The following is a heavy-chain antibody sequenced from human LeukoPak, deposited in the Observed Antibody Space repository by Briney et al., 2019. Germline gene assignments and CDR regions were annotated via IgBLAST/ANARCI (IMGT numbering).Heavy chain of an antibody. J-gene: IGHJ4*02. D-gene: IGHD4-23*01. Sequence: GGSLRLSCAASGFTFSSYAMSWVRQAPGEGLEWVSSIGASGDTYYTDSVKGRFTISRENAKKSSYLQMSSLRVEDTAVYYCARNGGNSDFDYWGQGTLVTVSS. V-gene: IGHV3-13*01. CDR3: ARNGGNSDFDY. CDR2: IGASGDT. CDR1: GFTFSSYA.